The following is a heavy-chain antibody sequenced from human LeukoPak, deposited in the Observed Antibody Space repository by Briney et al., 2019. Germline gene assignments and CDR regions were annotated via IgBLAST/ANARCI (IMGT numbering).Heavy chain of an antibody. CDR2: MYYSGST. J-gene: IGHJ4*02. D-gene: IGHD3-22*01. V-gene: IGHV4-39*07. CDR1: GDSISSGSYY. Sequence: PSETLSLTYTVSGDSISSGSYYWGWIRQPPGKGLEWIASMYYSGSTYYNPSLKSRVTISVDTSKNQFSLKLSSVTAADTAVYYCAREIDSSGYFDVEVLFGYWGQGTLVTVSS. CDR3: AREIDSSGYFDVEVLFGY.